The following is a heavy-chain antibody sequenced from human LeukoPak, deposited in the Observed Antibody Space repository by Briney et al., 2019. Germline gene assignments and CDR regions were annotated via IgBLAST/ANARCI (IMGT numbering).Heavy chain of an antibody. D-gene: IGHD6-13*01. CDR2: MNPNSGNT. Sequence: ASVQVSCKDSGYTFTSYDINWVRQATGEGLEWMGWMNPNSGNTGYAQKFQGRVTMTRNTSISTAYMELSSLRSEDTAVYYCALIAAAGNFDYWGQGSLVTVSA. J-gene: IGHJ4*02. V-gene: IGHV1-8*01. CDR1: GYTFTSYD. CDR3: ALIAAAGNFDY.